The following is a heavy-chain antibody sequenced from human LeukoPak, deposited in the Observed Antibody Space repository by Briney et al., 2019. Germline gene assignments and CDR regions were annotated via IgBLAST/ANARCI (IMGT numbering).Heavy chain of an antibody. J-gene: IGHJ5*02. D-gene: IGHD6-19*01. CDR3: ARGRGSGHKENWFDP. Sequence: ASVKVSCKASGYTFTTYDINWVRQATGQGLEWMGWINPNSGNTGYAQKFQGRVTMTRNTSISTAYMELSSLRSEDTAVYYCARGRGSGHKENWFDPWGQGTLVTVSS. CDR2: INPNSGNT. V-gene: IGHV1-8*01. CDR1: GYTFTTYD.